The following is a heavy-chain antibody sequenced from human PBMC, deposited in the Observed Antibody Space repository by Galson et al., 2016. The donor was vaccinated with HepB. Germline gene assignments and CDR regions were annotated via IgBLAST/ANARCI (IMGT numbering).Heavy chain of an antibody. Sequence: QSGAEVKKPGESLKISCQGSGYIFSTYWIGWVRQVPGKGLEWMGIIYPRDSNTRYSPSFRGQVTMSVDKSINTAHLQWNSLKASDSAIYYCARQGSHTKECDTSWDNDAFDIWGQGTMVTVSA. J-gene: IGHJ3*02. D-gene: IGHD3-3*01. CDR1: GYIFSTYW. V-gene: IGHV5-51*01. CDR3: ARQGSHTKECDTSWDNDAFDI. CDR2: IYPRDSNT.